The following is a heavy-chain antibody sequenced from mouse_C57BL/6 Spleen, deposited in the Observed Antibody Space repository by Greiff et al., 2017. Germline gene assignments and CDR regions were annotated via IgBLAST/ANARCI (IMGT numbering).Heavy chain of an antibody. CDR2: IYPGSGNT. CDR3: ARSGYYGSSYYAMDY. D-gene: IGHD1-1*01. CDR1: GYSFTSYY. V-gene: IGHV1-66*01. J-gene: IGHJ4*01. Sequence: VQLQQSGPELVKPGASVKISCKASGYSFTSYYIHWVKPRPGQGLEWIGWIYPGSGNTKYNEKFKGKATLTADTSSSTAYMQLSSLTSEDSAVYYCARSGYYGSSYYAMDYWGQGTSVTFSS.